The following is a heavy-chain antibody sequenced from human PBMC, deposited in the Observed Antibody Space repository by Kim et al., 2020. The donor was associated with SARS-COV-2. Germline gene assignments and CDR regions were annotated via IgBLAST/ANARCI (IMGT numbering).Heavy chain of an antibody. Sequence: SETLSLTCSVSGGSVVSGDYYWSWIRQRTGQGLEWIGHISYSRGAYYNPSVKSGITISLETSEDRFSVRLTAVTAAGTALYFSARVDHDIFTGPFAGDVWGGGTAVTISS. V-gene: IGHV4-31*03. CDR3: ARVDHDIFTGPFAGDV. CDR2: ISYSRGA. D-gene: IGHD3-9*01. CDR1: GGSVVSGDYY. J-gene: IGHJ6*04.